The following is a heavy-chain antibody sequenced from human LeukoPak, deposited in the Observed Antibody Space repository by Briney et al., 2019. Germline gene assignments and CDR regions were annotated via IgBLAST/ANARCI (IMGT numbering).Heavy chain of an antibody. CDR1: GFTFSDHY. V-gene: IGHV3-53*01. CDR2: IFPGGEH. J-gene: IGHJ1*01. D-gene: IGHD1-1*01. Sequence: GGSLRLSCAASGFTFSDHYMDWVRQAPGKGLEWVSAIFPGGEHYYAGSVKDGFTIPGKTSAKKPYLRNNSLPAADTPVIYCVKGSTGAPPLEHWGQGTLVTVSS. CDR3: VKGSTGAPPLEH.